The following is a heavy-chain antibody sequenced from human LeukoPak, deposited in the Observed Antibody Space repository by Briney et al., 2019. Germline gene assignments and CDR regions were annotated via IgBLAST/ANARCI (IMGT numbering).Heavy chain of an antibody. V-gene: IGHV1-2*02. CDR2: INPNSGGT. CDR1: GYSFTSYG. D-gene: IGHD3-22*01. J-gene: IGHJ4*02. CDR3: ARRYYESSGYNC. Sequence: ASVKVSCKASGYSFTSYGISWVRQAPGQGLEWMGWINPNSGGTNFAQKFQGRVTMTRDTSINAAYMELSSLRSDDTAVYYCARRYYESSGYNCWGQGTLVTVSS.